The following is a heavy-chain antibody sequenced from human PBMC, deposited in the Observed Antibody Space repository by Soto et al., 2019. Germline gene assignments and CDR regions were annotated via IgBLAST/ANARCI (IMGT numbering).Heavy chain of an antibody. V-gene: IGHV1-69*01. CDR2: IIPMFGIP. D-gene: IGHD6-19*01. CDR3: ARGGTSGWLKGAYDV. CDR1: GGTLNKHA. Sequence: QVQLVQSGAEVKKPGSSVKVSCRASGGTLNKHAITWVRRAPGQGLEWLGGIIPMFGIPNYPQKFQGRVTSTADDSTNTSHVEMIGLTSDDTAVYYCARGGTSGWLKGAYDVWGQGTMVTVSS. J-gene: IGHJ3*01.